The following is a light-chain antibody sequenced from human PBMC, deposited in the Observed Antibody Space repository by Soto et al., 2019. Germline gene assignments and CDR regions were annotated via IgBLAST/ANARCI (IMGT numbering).Light chain of an antibody. CDR2: EVS. J-gene: IGLJ1*01. CDR1: SSDAGGYNY. V-gene: IGLV2-14*01. CDR3: SSYTSTSTPCV. Sequence: QSVLTQPASVSGSPGQSITISCTGTSSDAGGYNYVSWYQLHPGKAPKLIIYEVSHRPSGASNHFSGYKSGNTASLTISGLQAEDEADYYCSSYTSTSTPCVFGTGTKVTVL.